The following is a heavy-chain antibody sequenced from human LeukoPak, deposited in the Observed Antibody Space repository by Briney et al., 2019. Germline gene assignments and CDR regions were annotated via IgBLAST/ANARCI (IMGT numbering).Heavy chain of an antibody. D-gene: IGHD6-13*01. CDR1: GFTFSSYS. J-gene: IGHJ5*02. CDR3: ASAKHRIAAAGT. CDR2: ISSSSSYI. Sequence: PGGSLRPSCAASGFTFSSYSMNWVRQAPGKGLEWVSSISSSSSYIYYADSVKGRFTISRDNAKNSLYLQMNSLRAEDTAVYYCASAKHRIAAAGTWGQGALVTVSS. V-gene: IGHV3-21*01.